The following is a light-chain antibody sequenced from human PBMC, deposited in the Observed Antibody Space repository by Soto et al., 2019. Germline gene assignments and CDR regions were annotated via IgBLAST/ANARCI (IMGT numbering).Light chain of an antibody. Sequence: QSALTQPASVSGSPGQSISISGTGTSSDVGSYPLVSWYQQHPGKAPKLMIYEGSKRPSGVSNRFSGSKSCNRASLTISRLQAEYEADYYCCSYAGSSTWVFGGGTKLTFL. V-gene: IGLV2-23*01. CDR3: CSYAGSSTWV. CDR2: EGS. J-gene: IGLJ3*02. CDR1: SSDVGSYPL.